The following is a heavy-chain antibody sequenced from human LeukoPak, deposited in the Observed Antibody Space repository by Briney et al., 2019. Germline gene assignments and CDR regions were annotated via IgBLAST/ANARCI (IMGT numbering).Heavy chain of an antibody. CDR3: ATSVTGYYDSSGYVYGHFDL. Sequence: ASVKVSCKASGYTFTSYGIIWVRQAPGQGLEWMGGIRTYDDNANYAERLQGRVTMTTDTSTSTAYMELRSLRSEDTAVYYCATSVTGYYDSSGYVYGHFDLWGQGTLVIVSS. CDR2: IRTYDDNA. CDR1: GYTFTSYG. D-gene: IGHD3-22*01. V-gene: IGHV1-18*01. J-gene: IGHJ5*02.